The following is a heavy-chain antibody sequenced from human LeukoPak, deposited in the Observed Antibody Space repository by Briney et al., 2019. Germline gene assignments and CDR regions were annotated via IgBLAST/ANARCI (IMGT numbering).Heavy chain of an antibody. Sequence: GGSLGLSCAASGFTVSSNYMSWVRQAPGKGLEWVSVIYSGGSTYYADSVKGRFTISRDNSKNTLYLQMNSLRAEDTAVYYCARAGFGDENYYYYMDVWGKGTTVTVSS. CDR1: GFTVSSNY. D-gene: IGHD3-10*01. CDR3: ARAGFGDENYYYYMDV. CDR2: IYSGGST. J-gene: IGHJ6*03. V-gene: IGHV3-53*01.